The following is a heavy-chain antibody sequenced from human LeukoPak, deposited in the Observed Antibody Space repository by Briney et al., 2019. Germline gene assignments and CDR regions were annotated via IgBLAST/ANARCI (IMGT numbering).Heavy chain of an antibody. Sequence: GGSLRLSCAASGFTFSSYAMGWVRQAPGKGVEGVSAISSSRGHTYYAASLKGCFTISRSNSKNPLYLQMNSLRAEDTAVYYCAKANWDDEYIFDYWGQGTLVTVSS. CDR3: AKANWDDEYIFDY. J-gene: IGHJ4*02. CDR1: GFTFSSYA. V-gene: IGHV3-23*01. D-gene: IGHD1-1*01. CDR2: ISSSRGHT.